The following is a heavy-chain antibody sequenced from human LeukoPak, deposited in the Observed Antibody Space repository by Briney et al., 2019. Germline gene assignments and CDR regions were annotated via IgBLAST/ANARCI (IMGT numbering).Heavy chain of an antibody. Sequence: PGASLRLSCAASGFTFSSYAMSRVRQAPGKGLECVSAISGSGGSTYYADSVKGRFTISRDNSKNTLYLQTNSLRAEDTAVYYCAKDRASTTPNWFDPWGQGTLVTVSS. CDR3: AKDRASTTPNWFDP. J-gene: IGHJ5*02. CDR2: ISGSGGST. CDR1: GFTFSSYA. V-gene: IGHV3-23*01. D-gene: IGHD1-1*01.